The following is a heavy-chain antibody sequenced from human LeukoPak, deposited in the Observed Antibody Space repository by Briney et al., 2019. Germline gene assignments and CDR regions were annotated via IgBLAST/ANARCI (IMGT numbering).Heavy chain of an antibody. Sequence: PGTLSLTCGVYGGPFSGYYCTWIRQPPGKGLEWIGEINHIGGTKYIPSLKSRVTMSLDTSKNQFSLKLTSVTAADTAVYYCAGGATPGVFWGQGTLVTVSS. CDR2: INHIGGT. CDR3: AGGATPGVF. D-gene: IGHD3-10*01. CDR1: GGPFSGYY. J-gene: IGHJ4*02. V-gene: IGHV4-34*01.